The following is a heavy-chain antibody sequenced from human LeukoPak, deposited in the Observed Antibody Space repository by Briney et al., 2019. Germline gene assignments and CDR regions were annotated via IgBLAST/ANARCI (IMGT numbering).Heavy chain of an antibody. J-gene: IGHJ5*02. Sequence: SETLSLTCTVSGGSISTSNYYWGWIRQPPGKGLEWIGNIFYSGSTYYSPSLKSRVTISLNTSRNQFSLKLNSVTAADTAVYYCARGSVYYYGWSVNWFDPWGQGTLVTVSS. D-gene: IGHD3-10*01. CDR3: ARGSVYYYGWSVNWFDP. CDR1: GGSISTSNYY. V-gene: IGHV4-39*07. CDR2: IFYSGST.